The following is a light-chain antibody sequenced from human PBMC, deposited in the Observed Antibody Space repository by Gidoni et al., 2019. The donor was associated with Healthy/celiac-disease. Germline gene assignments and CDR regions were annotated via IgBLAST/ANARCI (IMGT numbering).Light chain of an antibody. J-gene: IGKJ4*01. CDR2: GAS. CDR3: QQRSNWPPLT. CDR1: QSVSSY. Sequence: EIVLTQSPATLSVSPGERATLSCRASQSVSSYLAWYQQKPGKAPKLLIYGASNRATGIPARFSGSGSGTDFTLTISSLEPEDFAVYYCQQRSNWPPLTFGGGTKVEIK. V-gene: IGKV3-11*01.